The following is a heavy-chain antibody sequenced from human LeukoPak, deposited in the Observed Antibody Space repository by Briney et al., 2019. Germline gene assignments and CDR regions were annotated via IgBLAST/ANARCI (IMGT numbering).Heavy chain of an antibody. Sequence: SETLSLTCTVSGASLISYYWGWIRQPPGEGLEWIGNIYYGGSTNNNPSLESRVTISIDTSRNHFSLTLNSVTAADTAVYYCACGDSAGFQHWGQGTLVTVSS. CDR2: IYYGGST. V-gene: IGHV4-59*01. CDR1: GASLISYY. J-gene: IGHJ1*01. CDR3: ACGDSAGFQH. D-gene: IGHD2-21*02.